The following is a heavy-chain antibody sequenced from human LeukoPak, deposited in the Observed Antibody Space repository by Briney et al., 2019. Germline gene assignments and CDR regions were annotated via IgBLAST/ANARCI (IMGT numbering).Heavy chain of an antibody. J-gene: IGHJ4*02. V-gene: IGHV1-2*04. CDR2: INPNSGGT. Sequence: ASVKVSCKASGYTFTGYYMHWVRQAPGQGLEWMGWINPNSGGTNYAQKFQGWVTMTRDTSISTAYMELSRLRSDDTAVYYCAREGYCSATNCYPHYFDSWGQGTLVTVSS. CDR1: GYTFTGYY. D-gene: IGHD2-2*01. CDR3: AREGYCSATNCYPHYFDS.